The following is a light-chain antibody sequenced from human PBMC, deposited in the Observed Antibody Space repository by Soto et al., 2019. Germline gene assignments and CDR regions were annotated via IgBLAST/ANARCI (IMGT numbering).Light chain of an antibody. CDR3: CSYAGSSTFDVV. V-gene: IGLV2-23*03. J-gene: IGLJ2*01. CDR2: EGS. CDR1: SSDVGSYNL. Sequence: QSVLTQPASVSGSPGQSITISCTGTSSDVGSYNLVSWYQQHPGKAPKLMIYEGSKRPSGVSNRFSDSKSGNTASLTISGLQAEDEADYYCCSYAGSSTFDVVFGGGTKLTVL.